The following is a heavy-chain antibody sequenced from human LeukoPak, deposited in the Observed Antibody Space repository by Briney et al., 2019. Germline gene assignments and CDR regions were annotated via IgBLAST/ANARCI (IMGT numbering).Heavy chain of an antibody. V-gene: IGHV3-7*01. J-gene: IGHJ6*03. Sequence: PGGSLRLSCAVSGFTFSSYWMTWVRQAPGKGLEWVANIKEDGSEKNYMDSVKGRFTISRDNAKNSLYLQMNGLRVEDTAVYYCARDPYSGYYGAYYYYYMDLWGTGTTVTISS. CDR1: GFTFSSYW. CDR2: IKEDGSEK. CDR3: ARDPYSGYYGAYYYYYMDL. D-gene: IGHD5-12*01.